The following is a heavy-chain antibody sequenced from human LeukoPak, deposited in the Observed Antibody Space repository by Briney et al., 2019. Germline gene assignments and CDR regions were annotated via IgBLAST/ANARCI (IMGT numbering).Heavy chain of an antibody. CDR2: IRYDGRNK. CDR3: ANNQQAPTVTTAVRDY. D-gene: IGHD4-17*01. J-gene: IGHJ4*02. V-gene: IGHV3-30*02. CDR1: GFTFSSYG. Sequence: GGSLRLSCAASGFTFSSYGMHGVRQAPGKGLEGVAFIRYDGRNKYYADSVKGRFTISRDNYKNTLYLQMHRRRAEDTAVYYCANNQQAPTVTTAVRDYWGQGTLVTVSS.